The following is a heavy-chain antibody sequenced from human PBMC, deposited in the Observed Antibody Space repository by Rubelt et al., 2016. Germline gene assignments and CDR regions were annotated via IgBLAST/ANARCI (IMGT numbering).Heavy chain of an antibody. V-gene: IGHV2-5*02. CDR2: IYWDDDK. D-gene: IGHD6-6*01. Sequence: QITLEESGPALVKPTQALALTCTFSGFSLSSSGEGVGWIRQPPGKALEWLAVIYWDDDKRYSPSLKSRITVTKDTSRNQVVLTVTNMDPMDTATYYCAHSRAARFLDYWGQGTLVTVSS. J-gene: IGHJ4*02. CDR3: AHSRAARFLDY. CDR1: GFSLSSSGEG.